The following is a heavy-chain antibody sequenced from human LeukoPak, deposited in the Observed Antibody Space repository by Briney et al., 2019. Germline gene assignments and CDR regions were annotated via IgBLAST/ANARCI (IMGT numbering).Heavy chain of an antibody. CDR3: AGTTGTTFAFDI. CDR2: IYTSAST. Sequence: PSETLSLTCTVSGGSISSFCWSWIRQPAGKGLEWIGRIYTSASTNYNPSLRSRVTISADKAKNQFSLKLNSVTAADTAVYYCAGTTGTTFAFDIWGQGTMVTVSS. CDR1: GGSISSFC. V-gene: IGHV4-4*07. J-gene: IGHJ3*02. D-gene: IGHD1-1*01.